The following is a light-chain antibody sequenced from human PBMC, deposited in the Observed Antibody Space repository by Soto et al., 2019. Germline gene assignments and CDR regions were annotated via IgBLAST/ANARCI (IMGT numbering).Light chain of an antibody. J-gene: IGLJ3*02. CDR3: CSYAGSYSFM. V-gene: IGLV1-40*01. CDR1: SSNIGAGYD. Sequence: QSVLTQPPSVSGAPGQRVTISCTGSSSNIGAGYDVHWYQQLPGTAPKLLIYGNSNRPSGVPDRFSGSKSGTSASLAITGLQAEDEADYYCCSYAGSYSFMFGGGTQLTVL. CDR2: GNS.